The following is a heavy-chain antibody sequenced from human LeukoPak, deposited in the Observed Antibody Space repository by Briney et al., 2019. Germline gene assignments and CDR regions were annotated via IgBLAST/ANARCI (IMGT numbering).Heavy chain of an antibody. D-gene: IGHD6-13*01. J-gene: IGHJ4*02. V-gene: IGHV3-21*01. Sequence: GGSLRLSCAASGFTFNSFSMNWVRQAPGKGLEWVSSIRSSSSYIYYADSVKGRFTISRDNAKNSLYLQMNSLRAEDTAVYYCARAGPSSSWHQFDYWGQGTLVTVSS. CDR3: ARAGPSSSWHQFDY. CDR1: GFTFNSFS. CDR2: IRSSSSYI.